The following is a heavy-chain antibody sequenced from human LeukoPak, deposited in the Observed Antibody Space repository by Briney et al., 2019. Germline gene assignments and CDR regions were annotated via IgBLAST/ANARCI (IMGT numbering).Heavy chain of an antibody. J-gene: IGHJ4*02. CDR1: GFTFSSYW. CDR3: VRIWEGAY. CDR2: INTDGSIT. Sequence: PGGSLRLSCVASGFTFSSYWMHWVRQARGKGLVWVSRINTDGSITSYADSVKGRFTISRDNAKNTLYLQMNSLRAEDTAVYYCVRIWEGAYWGQGTLVTVSS. D-gene: IGHD1-26*01. V-gene: IGHV3-74*01.